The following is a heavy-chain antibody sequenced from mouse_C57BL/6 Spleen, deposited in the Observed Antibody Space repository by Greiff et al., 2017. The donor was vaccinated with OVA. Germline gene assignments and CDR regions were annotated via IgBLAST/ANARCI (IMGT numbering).Heavy chain of an antibody. J-gene: IGHJ4*01. D-gene: IGHD3-2*02. CDR3: AVNPGSSGFMDY. CDR2: INPNNGGT. CDR1: GYTFTDYY. Sequence: EVQLQQSGPELVKPGASVKISCKASGYTFTDYYMNWVKQSHGKSLEWIGDINPNNGGTSYNQKFKGKATLTVDKSSSTAYMELRSLTSEDSAVYYCAVNPGSSGFMDYWGQGTSVTVSS. V-gene: IGHV1-26*01.